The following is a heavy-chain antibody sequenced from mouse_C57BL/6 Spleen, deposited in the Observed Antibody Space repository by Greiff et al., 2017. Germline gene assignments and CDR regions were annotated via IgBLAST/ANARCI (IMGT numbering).Heavy chain of an antibody. CDR3: ARAGRDYAMDY. CDR1: GYTFTSYW. Sequence: VKLMESGAELVKPGASVKLSCKASGYTFTSYWMHWVKQRPGQGLEWIGMIHPNSGSTNYNEKFKSKATLTVDKSSSTAYMQLSSLTSEDSAVYYCARAGRDYAMDYWGQGTSVTVSS. V-gene: IGHV1-64*01. J-gene: IGHJ4*01. CDR2: IHPNSGST.